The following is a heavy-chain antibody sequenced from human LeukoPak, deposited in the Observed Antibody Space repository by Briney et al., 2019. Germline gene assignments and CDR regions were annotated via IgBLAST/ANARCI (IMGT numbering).Heavy chain of an antibody. D-gene: IGHD3/OR15-3a*01. V-gene: IGHV3-53*01. Sequence: PGGSLRLSCAVSGFTVSSNYVSWVRQAPGKELEWVSVIYSGGSTHYADSVKGRFTISRDNSKNTVFLQMNSLRAEDTAVYYCARADGTGGPYDYWGQGTLVTVSS. J-gene: IGHJ4*02. CDR2: IYSGGST. CDR3: ARADGTGGPYDY. CDR1: GFTVSSNY.